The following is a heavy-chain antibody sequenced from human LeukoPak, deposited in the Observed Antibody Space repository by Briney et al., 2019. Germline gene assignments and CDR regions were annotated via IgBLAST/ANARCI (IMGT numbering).Heavy chain of an antibody. V-gene: IGHV4-39*01. CDR1: GGSISSSSYY. CDR3: ARPIPSGWYVGSWWYFDL. J-gene: IGHJ2*01. D-gene: IGHD6-19*01. CDR2: IYYSGST. Sequence: SETLSLTCTVSGGSISSSSYYWGWIRQPPGKGLEWIGSIYYSGSTYYNPSLKSRVTISVDTSKNQFSLKLSSVTAADTAVYYCARPIPSGWYVGSWWYFDLWGRGTLVTVSS.